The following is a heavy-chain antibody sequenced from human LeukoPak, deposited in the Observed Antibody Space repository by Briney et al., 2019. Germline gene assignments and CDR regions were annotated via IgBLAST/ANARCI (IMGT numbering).Heavy chain of an antibody. CDR1: GGSFSGYY. D-gene: IGHD6-13*01. J-gene: IGHJ5*02. CDR3: ASSFGIQQLGANWFDP. CDR2: INNSGST. V-gene: IGHV4-34*01. Sequence: SETLSLTCAVYGGSFSGYYWRGIGQPPGKGREGIGEINNSGSTNYNPSLKSRVTISVDMSKNQFSLKLSSVTAADTAVYYCASSFGIQQLGANWFDPWGQGTLVTVSS.